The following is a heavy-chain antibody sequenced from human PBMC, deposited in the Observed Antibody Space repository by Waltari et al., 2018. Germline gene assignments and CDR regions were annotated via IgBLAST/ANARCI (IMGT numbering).Heavy chain of an antibody. D-gene: IGHD3-10*01. CDR3: ATGGLVQGVIPRAYYYYGMDV. Sequence: QVQLVQSGAEVKKPGASVKVSCKVSGYTLTELSMHWVRQAPGKGLEWMGGFDPEDGETIYAQKFQGRVTMTEDTSTDTAYMELSSLRSEDTAVYYCATGGLVQGVIPRAYYYYGMDVWGQGTTVTVSS. CDR1: GYTLTELS. CDR2: FDPEDGET. V-gene: IGHV1-24*01. J-gene: IGHJ6*02.